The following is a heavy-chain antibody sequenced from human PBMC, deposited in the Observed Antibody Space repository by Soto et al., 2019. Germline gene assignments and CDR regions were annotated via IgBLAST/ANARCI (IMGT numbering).Heavy chain of an antibody. D-gene: IGHD3-3*01. J-gene: IGHJ4*02. CDR1: GYIFTSYY. Sequence: GASVKVSCKASGYIFTSYYMHWVRQAPGQGLEWMGIVNPSGGSTSYAQKFQGRVTMTRDTSTSTVYMELSSLRSEDTAVYYCARYAGAYYDFWSGYSNYFDYWGQGTLVTVSS. CDR3: ARYAGAYYDFWSGYSNYFDY. V-gene: IGHV1-46*01. CDR2: VNPSGGST.